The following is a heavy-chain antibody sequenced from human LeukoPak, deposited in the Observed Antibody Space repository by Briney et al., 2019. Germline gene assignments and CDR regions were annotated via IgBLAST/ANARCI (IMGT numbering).Heavy chain of an antibody. CDR2: IHYSGSS. D-gene: IGHD5-12*01. Sequence: SETLFLTCTVSGGSISDYYWSWIRQPPGKGLEWIGYIHYSGSSNYNPSLKSRVTISVDTSKNQFSLKLSSVTAADTAVYYCARYDRSGYGFDCWGQGTLVTVSS. J-gene: IGHJ4*02. V-gene: IGHV4-59*01. CDR1: GGSISDYY. CDR3: ARYDRSGYGFDC.